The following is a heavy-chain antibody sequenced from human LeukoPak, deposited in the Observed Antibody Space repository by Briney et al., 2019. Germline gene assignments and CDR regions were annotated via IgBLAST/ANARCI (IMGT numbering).Heavy chain of an antibody. Sequence: QSGGSLRLSCAASGFTFSSYAMSWVRQAPGKGLEWVSAISGSGGSTYYADSVKGRFTISRDNSKNTLYLQMNSLRAEDTAVYYCAKSPTDSSGYFDYWGQGTLVTVSS. CDR3: AKSPTDSSGYFDY. V-gene: IGHV3-23*01. CDR1: GFTFSSYA. D-gene: IGHD3-22*01. CDR2: ISGSGGST. J-gene: IGHJ4*02.